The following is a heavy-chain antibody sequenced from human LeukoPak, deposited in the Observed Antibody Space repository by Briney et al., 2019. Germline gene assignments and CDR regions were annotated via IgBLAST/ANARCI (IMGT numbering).Heavy chain of an antibody. J-gene: IGHJ5*02. Sequence: SETLSLTCTVSGGSISSSSYYWGWLRQPPGKGLEWIGSIYYSGSTYYNPSLKSRVTISVDTSKNQFSLKLSSVTAADTAVYYCASGYYDFWSGYRRRSCWFDPWGQGTLVTVSS. D-gene: IGHD3-3*01. CDR1: GGSISSSSYY. CDR2: IYYSGST. V-gene: IGHV4-39*07. CDR3: ASGYYDFWSGYRRRSCWFDP.